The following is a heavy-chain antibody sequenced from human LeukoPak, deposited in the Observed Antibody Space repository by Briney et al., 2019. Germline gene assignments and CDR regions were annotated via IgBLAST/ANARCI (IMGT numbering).Heavy chain of an antibody. J-gene: IGHJ4*02. Sequence: GGSLRLSCAASGFTFSSYGMHWVRQAPGKGLEWVAVISYDGSNKYYADSVKGRFTISRDNSKNTLYLQMNSLRAEDTAVYYCAKDRPHGLFDYWGQGTLVTVSS. V-gene: IGHV3-30*18. CDR1: GFTFSSYG. D-gene: IGHD6-6*01. CDR2: ISYDGSNK. CDR3: AKDRPHGLFDY.